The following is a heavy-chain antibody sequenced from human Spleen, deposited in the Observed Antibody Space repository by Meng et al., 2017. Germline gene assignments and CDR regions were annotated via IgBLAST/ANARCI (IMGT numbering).Heavy chain of an antibody. V-gene: IGHV3-30*07. J-gene: IGHJ3*02. CDR3: ARGSSGIHDAFDI. CDR1: GFTFSSYA. D-gene: IGHD6-19*01. Sequence: GESLKISCAASGFTFSSYAMHWVRQAPGKGLEWVAVISYDGSNKYYADSVKGRFTISRDNAKNSLYLQMNSLRAEDTAVYYCARGSSGIHDAFDIWGQGTMVTVSS. CDR2: ISYDGSNK.